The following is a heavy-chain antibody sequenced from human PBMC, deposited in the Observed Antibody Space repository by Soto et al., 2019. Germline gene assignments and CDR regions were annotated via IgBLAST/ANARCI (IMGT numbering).Heavy chain of an antibody. Sequence: GASVKVSCKASGGTFNSYTISWVRQAPGQGLEWMGRIIPILGIANYAQKFQGRVTITADKSTSTAYMELSSLRSEDTAVYYCARAPSGYPGSDYWGQGTLVTVSS. V-gene: IGHV1-69*02. CDR1: GGTFNSYT. D-gene: IGHD3-9*01. J-gene: IGHJ4*02. CDR3: ARAPSGYPGSDY. CDR2: IIPILGIA.